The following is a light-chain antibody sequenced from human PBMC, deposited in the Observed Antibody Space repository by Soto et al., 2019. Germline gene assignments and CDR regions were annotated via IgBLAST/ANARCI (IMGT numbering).Light chain of an antibody. CDR1: SSDVGGYNY. CDR3: SSYTCSSTYVV. V-gene: IGLV2-14*03. J-gene: IGLJ2*01. Sequence: QSALTQPASVSGSPGQSITISCTGTSSDVGGYNYVSWYQQHPGKAPKLMIYDVINRPSGVSNRFSGSKSGNSASLTISGLQAEDGADYYCSSYTCSSTYVVFGGGTKVTVL. CDR2: DVI.